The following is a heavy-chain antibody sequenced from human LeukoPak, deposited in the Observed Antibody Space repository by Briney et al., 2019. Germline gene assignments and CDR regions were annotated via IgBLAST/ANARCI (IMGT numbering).Heavy chain of an antibody. V-gene: IGHV3-48*03. CDR2: ISSSGSTI. CDR1: GFTFSSYE. Sequence: GGSLRLSCAASGFTFSSYEMNWVRQAPGKGLEWVSYISSSGSTIYYADSVKGRFTISRDNAKNSLYLQINSLRAADTAVYYCARALGAFDIWGQGTMVTVSS. J-gene: IGHJ3*02. CDR3: ARALGAFDI.